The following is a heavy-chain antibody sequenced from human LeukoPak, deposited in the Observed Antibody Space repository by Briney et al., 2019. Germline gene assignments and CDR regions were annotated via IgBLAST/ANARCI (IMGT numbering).Heavy chain of an antibody. CDR3: ARDQAGRTSLYYYYYGMDV. Sequence: GSLRLSCAASGFTFSSYWMSWVRQAPGKGLEWVANIKQDGSEKYYVDSVKGRFTISRDNAKNSLYLQMNSLRAEDTAVYYCARDQAGRTSLYYYYYGMDVWGQGTTVTVSS. V-gene: IGHV3-7*01. CDR1: GFTFSSYW. J-gene: IGHJ6*02. CDR2: IKQDGSEK.